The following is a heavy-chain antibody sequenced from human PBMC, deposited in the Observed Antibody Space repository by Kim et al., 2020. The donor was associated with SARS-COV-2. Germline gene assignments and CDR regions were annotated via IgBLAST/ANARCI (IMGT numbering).Heavy chain of an antibody. CDR3: ARVGPAVGWLQPIGDAFDI. Sequence: ASVKVSCKASGYTFTSYGISWVRQAPGQGLEWMGWISAYNGNTNYAQKLQGRVTMTTDTSTSTAYMELRSLRSDDTAVYYCARVGPAVGWLQPIGDAFDICGQGTMVTVSS. J-gene: IGHJ3*02. D-gene: IGHD5-12*01. V-gene: IGHV1-18*01. CDR2: ISAYNGNT. CDR1: GYTFTSYG.